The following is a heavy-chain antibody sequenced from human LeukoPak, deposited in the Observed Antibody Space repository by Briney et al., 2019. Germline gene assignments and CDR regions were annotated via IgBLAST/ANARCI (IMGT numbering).Heavy chain of an antibody. J-gene: IGHJ4*02. CDR3: ARRNYYFDY. CDR1: GFTFSSYA. V-gene: IGHV3-64*01. CDR2: ISSNGGST. Sequence: GGSLRLSCAASGFTFSSYAMHWVRQAPGKGLEYVSAISSNGGSTYYANSVKGRFTISRDNSKNTLYLQMGSLRAEDMAVYYCARRNYYFDYWGQGTLVTVSS.